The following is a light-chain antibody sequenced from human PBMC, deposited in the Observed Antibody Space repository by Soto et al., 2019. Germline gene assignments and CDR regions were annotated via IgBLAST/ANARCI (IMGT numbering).Light chain of an antibody. CDR3: AVWDDSLGGFVA. V-gene: IGLV2-14*01. CDR1: SSDIGGYNY. CDR2: EVS. J-gene: IGLJ2*01. Sequence: QSALTQPASVSGSPGQSITISCTGTSSDIGGYNYVSWYQQHPGKAPKLMIYEVSNRPSGVSNRFSGSKSGNTASLTISGLQAEDEADYHCAVWDDSLGGFVAFGGGTKLTVL.